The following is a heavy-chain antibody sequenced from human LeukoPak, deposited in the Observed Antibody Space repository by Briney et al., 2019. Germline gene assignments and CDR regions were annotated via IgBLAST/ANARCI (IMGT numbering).Heavy chain of an antibody. CDR3: ARHADIISYYFDY. CDR1: GGSISSYY. V-gene: IGHV4-59*08. J-gene: IGHJ4*02. Sequence: SETLSLTCTVSGGSISSYYWSWIRQPPGKGLEWIGYIYYSESTNYNPSLKSRVTISVDTSKNQFSLKLSSVTAADTAVYYCARHADIISYYFDYWGQGTLVTVSS. CDR2: IYYSEST. D-gene: IGHD3-9*01.